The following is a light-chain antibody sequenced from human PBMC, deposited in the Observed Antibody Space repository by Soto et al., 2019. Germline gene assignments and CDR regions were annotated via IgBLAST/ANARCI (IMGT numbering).Light chain of an antibody. CDR3: QKYNSAPQT. CDR1: QDISNY. J-gene: IGKJ1*01. V-gene: IGKV1-27*01. Sequence: DIQMTQSPSSLSASVGDRVTITCRASQDISNYLAWYQQKPGKVPKVLIYAASTLQSGVPSRFSGSGSGTDFTLTISSLQPEDVGAYYCQKYNSAPQTFGQGTKVEIK. CDR2: AAS.